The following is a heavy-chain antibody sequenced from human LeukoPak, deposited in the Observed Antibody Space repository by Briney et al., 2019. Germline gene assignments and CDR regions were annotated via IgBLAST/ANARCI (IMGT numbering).Heavy chain of an antibody. CDR3: ARASGATSSFDY. CDR1: GGSISSGGYS. Sequence: SETLSLTCAVSGGSISSGGYSWSWIRQPPGKGLEWIGYIYHSGSTYYNPSLKSRVTISVDRSKNQFSLKLSSVTAADTAVYYCARASGATSSFDYWGQGTLVTVSS. J-gene: IGHJ4*02. CDR2: IYHSGST. D-gene: IGHD1-26*01. V-gene: IGHV4-30-2*01.